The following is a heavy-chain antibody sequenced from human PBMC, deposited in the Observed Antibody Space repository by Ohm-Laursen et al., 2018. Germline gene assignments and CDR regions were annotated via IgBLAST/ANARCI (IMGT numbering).Heavy chain of an antibody. Sequence: SQTLSLTCAVYGGSFSSADYYWSWIRHHPGKGLEWIGYVSYSENTYYNPSLKSRLLISVDRSKNQFSLKLSSVIAADTAMYYCARHASVTGLDYWGQGTLVTVSS. J-gene: IGHJ4*02. CDR2: VSYSENT. V-gene: IGHV4-31*11. CDR3: ARHASVTGLDY. CDR1: GGSFSSADYY. D-gene: IGHD6-19*01.